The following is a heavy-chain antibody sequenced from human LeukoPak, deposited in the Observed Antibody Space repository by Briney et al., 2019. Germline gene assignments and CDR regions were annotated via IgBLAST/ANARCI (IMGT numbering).Heavy chain of an antibody. D-gene: IGHD6-13*01. CDR1: GFTFNTYG. Sequence: PGGSLRLSCAASGFTFNTYGMHWVRQAPGKGLEWVAVLWYDGSNKYYADSVKGRFTISRDNSKNTLYLQMNSLTAEDTAVYYCARDRGSSSWYNWFDPWGQGTLVTVSS. CDR2: LWYDGSNK. J-gene: IGHJ5*02. CDR3: ARDRGSSSWYNWFDP. V-gene: IGHV3-33*01.